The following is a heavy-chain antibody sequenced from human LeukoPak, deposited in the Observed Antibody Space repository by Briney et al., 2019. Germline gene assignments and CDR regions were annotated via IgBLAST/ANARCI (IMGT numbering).Heavy chain of an antibody. V-gene: IGHV3-30*18. CDR1: GFAFSSYG. CDR2: TSYDGSEK. CDR3: AKESSSSSRDF. D-gene: IGHD6-6*01. J-gene: IGHJ4*02. Sequence: GGALRLSCAASGFAFSSYGMHWVRQAPGQGLEWVALTSYDGSEKYYAESVKGRFTISRDNSKNTLYLQMDSLRAEDTAVYYCAKESSSSSRDFWGQGTLVTVSS.